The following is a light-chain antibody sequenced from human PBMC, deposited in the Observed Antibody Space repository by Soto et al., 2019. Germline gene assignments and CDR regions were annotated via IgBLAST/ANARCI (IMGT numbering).Light chain of an antibody. J-gene: IGKJ1*01. CDR3: QQSYSTPRWT. CDR1: QSISSY. Sequence: DIQMTQSPSSLSASVGDRVTITCRASQSISSYLNLYQQKPGKAPKLLIYAASSLQSGVPSRFSGSGSGTDFTLTISSLQPEDFATYYCQQSYSTPRWTFGQGTKVEIK. V-gene: IGKV1-39*01. CDR2: AAS.